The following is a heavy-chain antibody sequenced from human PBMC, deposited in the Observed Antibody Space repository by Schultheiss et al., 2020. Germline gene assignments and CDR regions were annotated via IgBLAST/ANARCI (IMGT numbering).Heavy chain of an antibody. CDR3: ARDTVPNYYYGMDV. V-gene: IGHV4-61*01. CDR1: GGSVSSGSYY. Sequence: SETLSLTCTVSGGSVSSGSYYWSWIRQPPGKGLEWIGYIYYSGSTNYNPSLKSRVTMSVDTSKNQFSLKLSSVTAADTAVYYCARDTVPNYYYGMDVWGQGTTVTVSS. CDR2: IYYSGST. D-gene: IGHD4-17*01. J-gene: IGHJ6*02.